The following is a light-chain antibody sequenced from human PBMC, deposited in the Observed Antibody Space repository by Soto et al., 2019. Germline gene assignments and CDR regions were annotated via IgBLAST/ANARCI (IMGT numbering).Light chain of an antibody. V-gene: IGKV3-11*01. J-gene: IGKJ1*01. CDR3: HQRQSWPRT. Sequence: EIVLTQSPATLSSFPGDIVTLSFRASQYINTRLTWYQHRPGQAPRLLIYLASNRAAGVPARFSGSGSGTDFTLTISDVEPEDFAVYYCHQRQSWPRTFGQGTKVDIK. CDR1: QYINTR. CDR2: LAS.